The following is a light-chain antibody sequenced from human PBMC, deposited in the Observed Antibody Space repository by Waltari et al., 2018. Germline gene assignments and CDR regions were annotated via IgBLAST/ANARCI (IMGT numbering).Light chain of an antibody. V-gene: IGLV8-61*01. CDR3: VLYVGSGIWV. J-gene: IGLJ3*02. CDR2: GTN. Sequence: WYRPTPGHAPRTYDGTNTLSSGVPDRFSGSILGTKSALTITLAQADDDSDYYCVLYVGSGIWVFGGGTKLTVL.